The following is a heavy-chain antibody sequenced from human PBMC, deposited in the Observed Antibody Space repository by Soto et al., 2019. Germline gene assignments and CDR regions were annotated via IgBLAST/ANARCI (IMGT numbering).Heavy chain of an antibody. V-gene: IGHV1-8*02. CDR1: GYTFTGYY. D-gene: IGHD1-26*01. J-gene: IGHJ4*02. Sequence: ASVKVSCKASGYTFTGYYMHWVRQAPGQGLEWMGWMNPSSGYTGYAQKFQGRVTMTWDTSISTAYMELSSLTSADTAVYYCARFVRHQLPTIDYWGQGALVTVSS. CDR2: MNPSSGYT. CDR3: ARFVRHQLPTIDY.